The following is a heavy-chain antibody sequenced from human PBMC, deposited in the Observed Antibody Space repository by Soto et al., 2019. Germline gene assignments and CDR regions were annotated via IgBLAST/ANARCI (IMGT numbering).Heavy chain of an antibody. J-gene: IGHJ6*02. CDR3: ARVQVSGVWEYQLQKTLPPYYYYGMDV. V-gene: IGHV1-69*13. CDR2: IIPIFGTA. CDR1: GGTFSSYA. D-gene: IGHD2-2*01. Sequence: GASVKVSCKASGGTFSSYAISWVRQAPGQGLEWMGGIIPIFGTANYAQKFQGRVTITADESTSTAYMELSSLRSEDTAVYYCARVQVSGVWEYQLQKTLPPYYYYGMDVWGQGTTVTVSS.